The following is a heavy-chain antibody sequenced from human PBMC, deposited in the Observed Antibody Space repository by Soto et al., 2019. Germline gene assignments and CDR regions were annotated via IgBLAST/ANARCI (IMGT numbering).Heavy chain of an antibody. V-gene: IGHV4-30-4*01. J-gene: IGHJ4*02. Sequence: SETLSLTCTVSGGSISSGDYYWSWIRQPPGKGLEWIGYIYYSGSAYYSASLKSRVTISIDTSRNQFSLRLTSVTAADTAVFYCARGTGVDGSHYFDYWGQGTLVTVSS. CDR3: ARGTGVDGSHYFDY. D-gene: IGHD1-26*01. CDR2: IYYSGSA. CDR1: GGSISSGDYY.